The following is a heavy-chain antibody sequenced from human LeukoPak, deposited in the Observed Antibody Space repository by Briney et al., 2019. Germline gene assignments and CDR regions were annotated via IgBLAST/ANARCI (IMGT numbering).Heavy chain of an antibody. D-gene: IGHD5-12*01. CDR3: ARDIAAIAVLVF. CDR1: GFTFSNYY. J-gene: IGHJ4*02. V-gene: IGHV3-11*01. CDR2: ISSSGSTV. Sequence: GGSLRLSCAASGFTFSNYYMSWIRQAPGKGLEWVSYISSSGSTVYYADSVKGRFTISRDNAKNSVYLQMNSLRAEDTAVYYCARDIAAIAVLVFWGQGTLVTVSS.